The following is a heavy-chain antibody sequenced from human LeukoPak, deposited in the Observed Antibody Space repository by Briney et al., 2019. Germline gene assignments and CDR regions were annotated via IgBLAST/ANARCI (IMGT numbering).Heavy chain of an antibody. Sequence: GSLRLSCAASGFTFSSYWMSWVRQAPGKGLEWVANINQDGSEKYYVDSVKGRFTISRDNAKNSLYLQMNSLRAEDTAVYYCAVASAVYYFDYWGQGTLVTVSS. D-gene: IGHD5-12*01. CDR1: GFTFSSYW. V-gene: IGHV3-7*03. CDR3: AVASAVYYFDY. J-gene: IGHJ4*02. CDR2: INQDGSEK.